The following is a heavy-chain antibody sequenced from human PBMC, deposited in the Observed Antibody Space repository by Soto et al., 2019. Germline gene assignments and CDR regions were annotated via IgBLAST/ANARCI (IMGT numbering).Heavy chain of an antibody. CDR3: ARDLGYREMATTRGAFDI. J-gene: IGHJ3*02. D-gene: IGHD6-13*01. CDR1: GFTFSSYG. V-gene: IGHV3-33*01. Sequence: PGGSLRLSCAASGFTFSSYGMHWVRQAPGKGLEWVAVIWYDGSNKYYADSVKGRFTISRDSSKNTLYLQMNSLRAEDTAVYYCARDLGYREMATTRGAFDIWGQGTMVTVSS. CDR2: IWYDGSNK.